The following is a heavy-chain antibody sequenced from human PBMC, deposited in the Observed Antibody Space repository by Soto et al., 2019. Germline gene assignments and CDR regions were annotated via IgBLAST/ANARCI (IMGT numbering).Heavy chain of an antibody. CDR1: GGSISISSYY. D-gene: IGHD2-15*01. CDR2: IYYSGNT. V-gene: IGHV4-39*01. J-gene: IGHJ5*02. CDR3: ARYWSAPNGGYCSGINSGRVDP. Sequence: SETLSLTCTVSGGSISISSYYWGWIRQPPGKGLEWIGSIYYSGNTYYNPSLKGRVSISVDTSQNQFSLKLSSVAAADTAVYYCARYWSAPNGGYCSGINSGRVDPWGQGTLVTVSS.